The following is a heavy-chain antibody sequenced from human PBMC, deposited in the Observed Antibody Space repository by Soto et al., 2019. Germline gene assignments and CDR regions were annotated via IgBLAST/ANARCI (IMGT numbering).Heavy chain of an antibody. CDR1: GFTFSDYY. V-gene: IGHV3-11*01. CDR2: ISSSGSTI. Sequence: GGSLRLSCAASGFTFSDYYMSWIRQAPGKGLEWVSYISSSGSTIYYADSVKGRFTIARDNAKNSQYLQMNSLRAEDTAVYYCARGPTTQDYYYYYYMDVWGKGTTVTVSS. CDR3: ARGPTTQDYYYYYYMDV. J-gene: IGHJ6*03. D-gene: IGHD1-26*01.